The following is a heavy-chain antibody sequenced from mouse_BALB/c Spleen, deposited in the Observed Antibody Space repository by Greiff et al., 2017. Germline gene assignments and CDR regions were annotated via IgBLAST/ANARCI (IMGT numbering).Heavy chain of an antibody. V-gene: IGHV5-6-5*01. Sequence: EVQGVESGGGLVKPGGSLKLSCAASGFTFSSYAMSWVRQTPEKRLEWVASISSGGSTYYPDSVKGRFTISRDNARNILYLQMSSLRSEDTAMYYCARGWGYDPYYFDYWGQGTTLTVSS. D-gene: IGHD2-2*01. CDR3: ARGWGYDPYYFDY. J-gene: IGHJ2*01. CDR2: ISSGGST. CDR1: GFTFSSYA.